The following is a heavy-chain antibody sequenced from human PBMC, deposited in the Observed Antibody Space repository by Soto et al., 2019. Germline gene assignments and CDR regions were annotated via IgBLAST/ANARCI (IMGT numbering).Heavy chain of an antibody. J-gene: IGHJ6*02. CDR1: GGSISSADYY. CDR3: ARAIVLTMGGMDV. V-gene: IGHV4-30-4*01. Sequence: SETLSLTCTVSGGSISSADYYWSWVRQPPGKGLEWIGYIYYSGSTFFNPSLKSRVTISKDTSRNQFSLRLNAVTAADTAVYYCARAIVLTMGGMDVWGQGTTVTVSS. D-gene: IGHD5-12*01. CDR2: IYYSGST.